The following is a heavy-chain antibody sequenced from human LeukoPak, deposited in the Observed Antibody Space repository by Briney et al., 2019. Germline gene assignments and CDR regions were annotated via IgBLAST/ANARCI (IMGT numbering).Heavy chain of an antibody. V-gene: IGHV4-59*12. D-gene: IGHD6-13*01. Sequence: SETLSLTCTVSGGSISSYYWSWIRQPPGKGLEWIGYIYHSGSTYYNPSLKSRVTISVDRSKNQFSLKLTSVTAADTSACYCAKVQLPQIDYSGQGTQVTVSS. J-gene: IGHJ4*02. CDR1: GGSISSYY. CDR2: IYHSGST. CDR3: AKVQLPQIDY.